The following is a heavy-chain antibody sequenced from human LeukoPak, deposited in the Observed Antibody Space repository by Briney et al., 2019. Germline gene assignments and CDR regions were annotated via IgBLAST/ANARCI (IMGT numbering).Heavy chain of an antibody. J-gene: IGHJ4*02. CDR3: VYSNYWF. V-gene: IGHV3-21*01. Sequence: GGSLRLSCAASGFTFSSYAMSWVRQAPGKGLELVSSISSRSTYIYYADSVKGRFTISRDNAKNSLYLQMNSLRAEDTAVYYRVYSNYWFWGQGTLVTVSS. CDR2: ISSRSTYI. CDR1: GFTFSSYA. D-gene: IGHD4-11*01.